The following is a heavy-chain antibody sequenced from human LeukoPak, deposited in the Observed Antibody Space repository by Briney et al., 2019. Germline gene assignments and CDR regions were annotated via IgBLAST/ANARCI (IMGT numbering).Heavy chain of an antibody. V-gene: IGHV1-2*06. CDR2: INPNSGGT. Sequence: ASVKVSCKASGYTFTGYYMHWVRQAPGQGLEWMGRINPNSGGTNYAQKFQGRVTMTRDTSISTAYIELSSLRSEDTAVYYCATLTYSGSSNNWFDPWGQGTLVTVSS. CDR3: ATLTYSGSSNNWFDP. CDR1: GYTFTGYY. J-gene: IGHJ5*02. D-gene: IGHD1-26*01.